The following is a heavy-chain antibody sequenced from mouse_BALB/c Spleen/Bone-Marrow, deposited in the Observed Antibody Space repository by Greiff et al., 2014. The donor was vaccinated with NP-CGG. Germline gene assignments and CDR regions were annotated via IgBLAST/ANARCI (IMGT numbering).Heavy chain of an antibody. V-gene: IGHV2-9*02. D-gene: IGHD1-1*01. J-gene: IGHJ3*01. CDR2: IWAGGST. Sequence: VMLVESGPGLVAPSQSLSITCTVSEFSLTSYGVHWVRQPPGKGLEWLGVIWAGGSTNYNSALMSRLSISKDNSKSQVFLKMNSLQTDDTAMYYCARRGSSRAWFAYWGQGTLVTVSA. CDR1: EFSLTSYG. CDR3: ARRGSSRAWFAY.